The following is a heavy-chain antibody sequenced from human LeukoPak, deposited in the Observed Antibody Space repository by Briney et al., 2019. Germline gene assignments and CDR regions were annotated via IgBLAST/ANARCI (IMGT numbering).Heavy chain of an antibody. V-gene: IGHV3-23*01. CDR3: AKVVSSGSYYYFDC. J-gene: IGHJ4*02. Sequence: RPGGSLRLSCAASGVTFRSYAMSWVRQAPGKGLDWGSAVRGSGRVTYYADSVKGRFTISRDTSKNTLYLQMNTLRAEDTAVYYCAKVVSSGSYYYFDCWGQGTPVTVPS. CDR2: VRGSGRVT. CDR1: GVTFRSYA. D-gene: IGHD1-26*01.